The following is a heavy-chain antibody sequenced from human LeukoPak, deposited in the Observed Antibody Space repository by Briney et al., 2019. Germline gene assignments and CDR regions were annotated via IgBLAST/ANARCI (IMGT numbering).Heavy chain of an antibody. CDR1: GFTFADYA. J-gene: IGHJ4*02. CDR3: TRVEGKGEYSYGLGC. V-gene: IGHV3-49*04. D-gene: IGHD5-18*01. Sequence: PGGSLRLSCTASGFTFADYAMNWVRQAPGKGLEWVGFIRRKGFGGTAEYAASVKDRFSISRDDSKSIAYLQMNSLQTEDTAVYDCTRVEGKGEYSYGLGCWGQGTLVTVSS. CDR2: IRRKGFGGTA.